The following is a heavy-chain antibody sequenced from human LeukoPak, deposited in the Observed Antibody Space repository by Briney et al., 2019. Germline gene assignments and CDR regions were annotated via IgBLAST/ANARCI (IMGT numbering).Heavy chain of an antibody. CDR3: VRDYVWGSSESDY. J-gene: IGHJ4*02. V-gene: IGHV3-7*01. CDR2: INQDGSEK. D-gene: IGHD7-27*01. Sequence: PVGSLRLSCVASGFTFSNYWMTWFRQTPGKGLEWVGNINQDGSEKYYLDSVRGRFTISRDNAKNSLYLQMNSLRVEDTAIYYCVRDYVWGSSESDYWGQGTLVTVSS. CDR1: GFTFSNYW.